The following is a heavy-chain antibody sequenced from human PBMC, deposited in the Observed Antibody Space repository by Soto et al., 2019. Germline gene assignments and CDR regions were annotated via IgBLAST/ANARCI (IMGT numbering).Heavy chain of an antibody. CDR3: ARGRYCLTGRCFPNWFDS. D-gene: IGHD2-15*01. CDR2: IYKSATT. V-gene: IGHV4-30-4*01. Sequence: TVSLTCSVSGDSISSVDYFWAWIRQPPGQALEYIGYIYKSATTYYNPSFESRVAISLDTSKSQFSLNVTSVTAADTAVYFCARGRYCLTGRCFPNWFDSWGQGTLVTVSS. J-gene: IGHJ5*01. CDR1: GDSISSVDYF.